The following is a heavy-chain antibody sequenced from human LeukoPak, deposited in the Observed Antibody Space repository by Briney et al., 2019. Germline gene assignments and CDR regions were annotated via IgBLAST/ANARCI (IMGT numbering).Heavy chain of an antibody. Sequence: GGSLRLSCAASGFIFTTYGMHWVRQAPGKGLEWVAFIRNDGSNKYYIDSVKGRFTISRDNSKNTLYLQMNSLRAEDTAVYYCAKELPAYSGDEDGNWFDPWGQGTLVTVSS. J-gene: IGHJ5*02. CDR2: IRNDGSNK. CDR1: GFIFTTYG. V-gene: IGHV3-30*02. CDR3: AKELPAYSGDEDGNWFDP. D-gene: IGHD4-17*01.